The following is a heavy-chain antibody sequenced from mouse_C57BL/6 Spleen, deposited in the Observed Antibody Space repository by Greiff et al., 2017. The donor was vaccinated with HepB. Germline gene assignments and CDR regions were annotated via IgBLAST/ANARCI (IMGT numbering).Heavy chain of an antibody. V-gene: IGHV1-55*01. D-gene: IGHD1-1*01. Sequence: QVQLPQPGAELVKPGASVKMSCKASGYTFTSYWITWVKQRPGQGLEWIGDIYPGSGSTNYNEKFKSKATLTVDTSSSPAYMQLSSLTSEDSAVYYCARGITTVVAYYFDYWGQGTTLTVSS. J-gene: IGHJ2*01. CDR1: GYTFTSYW. CDR3: ARGITTVVAYYFDY. CDR2: IYPGSGST.